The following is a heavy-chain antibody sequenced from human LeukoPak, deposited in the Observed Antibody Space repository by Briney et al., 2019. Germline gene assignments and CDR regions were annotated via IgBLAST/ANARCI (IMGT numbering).Heavy chain of an antibody. CDR3: ARGTTLGIAAAGTDY. CDR2: INPSGGST. J-gene: IGHJ4*02. D-gene: IGHD6-13*01. Sequence: ASVKVSCKASGYTFTSYYMHWVRQAPGQGLEWMGIINPSGGSTSYAQKFQGRVTMTRDTSTSTVYMELSSLRSEDTAVYYCARGTTLGIAAAGTDYWGQGTLVTVSS. V-gene: IGHV1-46*01. CDR1: GYTFTSYY.